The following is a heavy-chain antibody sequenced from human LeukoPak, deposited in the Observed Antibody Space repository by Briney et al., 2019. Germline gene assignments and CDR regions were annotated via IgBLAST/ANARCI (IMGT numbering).Heavy chain of an antibody. CDR2: IKSKTDGGTT. D-gene: IGHD1-26*01. J-gene: IGHJ4*02. V-gene: IGHV3-15*01. CDR1: GFTFSNAW. Sequence: GGSLRLSCAASGFTFSNAWMSWVRQAPGKGLEWVGRIKSKTDGGTTDYAAPVKGRFTISRDDSKNTLYLQMNSLKTEDTAVYYCAKDSSGSYVYYFDYWGQGTLVTVSS. CDR3: AKDSSGSYVYYFDY.